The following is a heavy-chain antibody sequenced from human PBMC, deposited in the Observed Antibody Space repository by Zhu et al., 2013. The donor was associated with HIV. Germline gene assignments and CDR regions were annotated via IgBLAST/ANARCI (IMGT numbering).Heavy chain of an antibody. CDR1: GDTFISYA. CDR3: ARAPIRILGVAGPYYFDS. D-gene: IGHD6-19*01. J-gene: IGHJ4*02. Sequence: QVQLVQSGAEVKKPGSSVKVSCKSSGDTFISYAITWVRQAPGQGLEWVGGIIPVFRTANYAQKFQGRVTITADESTTTVYMDLTSLRYEDTAIYYCARAPIRILGVAGPYYFDSWGQGTLVTVSS. V-gene: IGHV1-69*01. CDR2: IIPVFRTA.